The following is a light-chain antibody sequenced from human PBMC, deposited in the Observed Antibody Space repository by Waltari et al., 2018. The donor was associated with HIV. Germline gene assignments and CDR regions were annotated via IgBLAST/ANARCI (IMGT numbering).Light chain of an antibody. V-gene: IGLV1-47*01. CDR1: SSNIENDN. CDR3: VGWDSRLSGYG. CDR2: KDT. Sequence: QSVLTQPPSASGTPGQRVTISCSGSSSNIENDNVYWYQQLTGAAPRLLIYKDTQRPSWVPDRVTGSKSGTSASLAISGLRSEDEADYYCVGWDSRLSGYGFGSGTKVTVL. J-gene: IGLJ1*01.